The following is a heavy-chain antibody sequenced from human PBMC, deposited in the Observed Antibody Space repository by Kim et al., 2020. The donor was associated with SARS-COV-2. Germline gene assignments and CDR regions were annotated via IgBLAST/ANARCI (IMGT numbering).Heavy chain of an antibody. CDR2: ISGDGGST. V-gene: IGHV3-43*02. D-gene: IGHD2-15*01. CDR3: AKDDCSGGSCDAIDY. J-gene: IGHJ4*02. CDR1: GFTFDDYA. Sequence: GGSLRLSCAASGFTFDDYAMHWVRQAPGKGLEWVSLISGDGGSTYYADSVKGRFTISRDNSKNSLYLQMNSLRTEDTALYYCAKDDCSGGSCDAIDYWGQGTLVTVSS.